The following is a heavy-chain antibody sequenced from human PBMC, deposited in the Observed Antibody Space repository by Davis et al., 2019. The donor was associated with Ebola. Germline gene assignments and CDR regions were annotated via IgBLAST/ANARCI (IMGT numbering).Heavy chain of an antibody. V-gene: IGHV4-34*01. CDR3: ARSFGGAPVLEY. Sequence: MPGGSLRLSCAVYGGSFSGYYWSWIRQPPGKGLEWVGYISYSGITKYNPALKSRVTISVDTSKNQFALKLKSVTATDTATYYCARSFGGAPVLEYWGQGTLVSVSA. CDR2: ISYSGIT. CDR1: GGSFSGYY. J-gene: IGHJ4*02. D-gene: IGHD3-16*01.